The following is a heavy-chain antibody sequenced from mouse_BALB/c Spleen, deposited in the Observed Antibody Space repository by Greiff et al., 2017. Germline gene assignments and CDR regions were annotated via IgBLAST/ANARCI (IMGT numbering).Heavy chain of an antibody. V-gene: IGHV5-6*01. J-gene: IGHJ3*01. CDR3: ARHDGNYGGFAY. Sequence: EVKLMESGGDLVKPGGSLKLSCAASGFTFSSYGMSWVRQTPDKRLEWVATISSGGSYTYYPDSVKGRFTISRDNAKNTLYLQMSSLKSEDTAMYYCARHDGNYGGFAYWGQGTLVTVSA. CDR1: GFTFSSYG. D-gene: IGHD2-1*01. CDR2: ISSGGSYT.